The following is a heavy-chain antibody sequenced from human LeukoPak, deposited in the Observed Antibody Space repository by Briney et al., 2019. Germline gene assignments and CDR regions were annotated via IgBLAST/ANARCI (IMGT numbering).Heavy chain of an antibody. V-gene: IGHV4-59*01. CDR1: GGSISSYY. Sequence: PSETLSLTCTVSGGSISSYYWSWIRQPPGKGLEWIGYIYYSGSTNYNPSLKSRVTISVDTSKNQFSLKLSSVTAADTAVYYCARAQYFEFAFDYWGQGTLVTVSS. D-gene: IGHD3-9*01. CDR2: IYYSGST. J-gene: IGHJ4*02. CDR3: ARAQYFEFAFDY.